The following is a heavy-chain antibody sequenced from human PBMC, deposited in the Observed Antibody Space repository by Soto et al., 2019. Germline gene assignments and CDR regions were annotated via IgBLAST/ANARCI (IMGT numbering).Heavy chain of an antibody. CDR1: GGSISSSNW. CDR2: IYHSGST. V-gene: IGHV4-4*02. CDR3: AGHTQYYYDSSGYFDY. D-gene: IGHD3-22*01. J-gene: IGHJ4*02. Sequence: XATLSLTCAVSGGSISSSNWWSFVRQPPGKGLEWIGEIYHSGSTNYNPSLKSRVTISVDKSKNQFSLKLSSVTAADTAVYYCAGHTQYYYDSSGYFDYWGQGTLVTVSS.